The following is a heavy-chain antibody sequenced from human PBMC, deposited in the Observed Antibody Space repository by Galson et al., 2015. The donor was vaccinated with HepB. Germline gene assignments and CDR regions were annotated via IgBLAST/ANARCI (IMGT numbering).Heavy chain of an antibody. J-gene: IGHJ3*02. CDR2: MNPNSGNT. CDR3: ARPTSGSYSRAFDI. CDR1: GYTFTSYD. D-gene: IGHD1-26*01. Sequence: SVKVSCKASGYTFTSYDINWVRQATGQGLEWMGWMNPNSGNTGYAQKFQGRVTMTRNTSISTAYMELSSLRSEDTAVYYCARPTSGSYSRAFDIWGQGTMVTVSS. V-gene: IGHV1-8*01.